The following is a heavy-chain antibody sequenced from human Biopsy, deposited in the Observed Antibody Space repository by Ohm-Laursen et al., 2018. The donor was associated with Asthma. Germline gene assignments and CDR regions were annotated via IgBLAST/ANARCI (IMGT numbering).Heavy chain of an antibody. D-gene: IGHD2-2*01. Sequence: GPSVKVSCKSLGGTFNTYVIGWVRQAPAQGLELMGGINSVFGTTTYPQKFQDRVTITADDSTSTVYMELSSLRSEDTAVYYCARKAGSCISRTCYSLDFWGQGTLVTVSS. CDR1: GGTFNTYV. CDR3: ARKAGSCISRTCYSLDF. V-gene: IGHV1-69*01. J-gene: IGHJ4*02. CDR2: INSVFGTT.